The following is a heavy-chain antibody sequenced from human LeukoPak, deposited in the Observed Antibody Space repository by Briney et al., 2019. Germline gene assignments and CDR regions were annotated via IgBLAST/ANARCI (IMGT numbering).Heavy chain of an antibody. Sequence: SETLSLTCTVSGGSISSYYWSWIRQPPGKGLEWLGYIYYSGSTNYNPSLKSRVTISVDTSKNQFSLKLSSVTAADTAVYYCARVPHRSYGPGSPHYYYYYGMDVWGQGTTVTVSS. CDR2: IYYSGST. D-gene: IGHD3-10*01. CDR3: ARVPHRSYGPGSPHYYYYYGMDV. V-gene: IGHV4-59*01. J-gene: IGHJ6*02. CDR1: GGSISSYY.